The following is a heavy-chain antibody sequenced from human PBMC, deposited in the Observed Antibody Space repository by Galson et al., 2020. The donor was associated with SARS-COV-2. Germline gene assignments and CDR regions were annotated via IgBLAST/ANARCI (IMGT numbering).Heavy chain of an antibody. D-gene: IGHD3-16*01. V-gene: IGHV3-30*18. Sequence: TGGSLRLSCAASGSIFRSHGMHWVRQAPGKGLEWVAAISYDGGNKYYADSVKGRFTISRDNSKNTLFLQMNSLRPEDTALYYCAKDSLGYVGQFDYWGQGTLVTVSS. CDR3: AKDSLGYVGQFDY. CDR2: ISYDGGNK. J-gene: IGHJ4*02. CDR1: GSIFRSHG.